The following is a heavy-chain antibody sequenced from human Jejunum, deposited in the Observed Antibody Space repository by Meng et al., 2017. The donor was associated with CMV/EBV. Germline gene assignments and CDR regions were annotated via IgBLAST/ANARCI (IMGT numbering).Heavy chain of an antibody. D-gene: IGHD2-8*01. CDR3: ARKIMSLTSDF. CDR1: GFSFIIYS. Sequence: SCAPSGFSFIIYSMSWIRQAPGKGLEWVSSISTTGDYIYYADSVKGRFTISRDNAQNSLYLQMNSLRAEDTAVYFCARKIMSLTSDFWGQGTLVTVSS. V-gene: IGHV3-21*06. CDR2: ISTTGDYI. J-gene: IGHJ4*02.